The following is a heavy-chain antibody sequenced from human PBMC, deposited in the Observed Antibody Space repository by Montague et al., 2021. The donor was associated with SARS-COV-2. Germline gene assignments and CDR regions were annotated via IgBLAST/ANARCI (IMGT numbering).Heavy chain of an antibody. V-gene: IGHV4-34*01. D-gene: IGHD3-9*01. Sequence: SETLSLTCAVYTEAFTGYYWTWIRQPPGKGREWIGEVSHPGSAKYNPSLKSRVTISVDTYRKQVSLRLTSVTAADTATYYCARGVCNRVIFVVSPGYYLDYWGQGNRVAVSA. J-gene: IGHJ4*02. CDR3: ARGVCNRVIFVVSPGYYLDY. CDR1: TEAFTGYY. CDR2: VSHPGSA.